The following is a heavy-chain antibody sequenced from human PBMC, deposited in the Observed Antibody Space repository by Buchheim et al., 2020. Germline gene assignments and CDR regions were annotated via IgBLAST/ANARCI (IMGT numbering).Heavy chain of an antibody. Sequence: QVQLVESGGGVVQPGRSLRLSCAASGFTFSSYGMHWVRQAPGKGLEWVAVISYDGSNKYYADSVKGRFTISRDNSNNTLYLQMNSLRAEDTAVYYCAKDGDTGYSSGWTSRIASYYYGMDVGGQGTT. CDR1: GFTFSSYG. V-gene: IGHV3-30*18. D-gene: IGHD6-19*01. CDR2: ISYDGSNK. J-gene: IGHJ6*02. CDR3: AKDGDTGYSSGWTSRIASYYYGMDV.